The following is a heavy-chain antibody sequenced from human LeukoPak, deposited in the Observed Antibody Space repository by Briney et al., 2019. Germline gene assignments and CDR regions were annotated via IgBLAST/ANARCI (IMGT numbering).Heavy chain of an antibody. CDR2: IYPGDSDT. Sequence: GESLKISCKGSGYSFTSYWIGWVRQMPGKGLEWMGIIYPGDSDTRYSPSFQGQVTISADKSISTAYLQWSSLKASDTALYYCARQGFSIAGAGTDAFDVWGQGTMVTVSS. J-gene: IGHJ3*01. CDR3: ARQGFSIAGAGTDAFDV. CDR1: GYSFTSYW. D-gene: IGHD6-13*01. V-gene: IGHV5-51*01.